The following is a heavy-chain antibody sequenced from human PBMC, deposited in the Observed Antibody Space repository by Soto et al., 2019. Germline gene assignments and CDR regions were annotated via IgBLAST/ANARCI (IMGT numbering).Heavy chain of an antibody. J-gene: IGHJ3*02. D-gene: IGHD1-20*01. CDR1: GYTLTELS. CDR2: FDSVVGET. V-gene: IGHV1-24*01. Sequence: ASGKVSCKASGYTLTELSMHWVRQAPGKEHEWMGGFDSVVGETIYAQKFQGRVTMTEDTSTDTAYMELSSLRSQHTAAYYCATDGTAYDWNSEVDAFEIWGQGTMVTLAS. CDR3: ATDGTAYDWNSEVDAFEI.